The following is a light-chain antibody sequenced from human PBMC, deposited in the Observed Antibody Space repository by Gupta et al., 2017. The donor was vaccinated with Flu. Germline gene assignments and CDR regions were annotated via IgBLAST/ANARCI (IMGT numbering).Light chain of an antibody. CDR1: QSLLHVNGYNY. Sequence: EIVMTQSPLSLPVIPGEPASISCRSSQSLLHVNGYNYVDWYLQKPGQSPQLLIYMGSTRASGVPDRFSGSGSGTDFTLKSSRVEAEDVGLYYCMQALHTPLTFGGGTKVEIK. CDR2: MGS. V-gene: IGKV2-28*01. J-gene: IGKJ4*01. CDR3: MQALHTPLT.